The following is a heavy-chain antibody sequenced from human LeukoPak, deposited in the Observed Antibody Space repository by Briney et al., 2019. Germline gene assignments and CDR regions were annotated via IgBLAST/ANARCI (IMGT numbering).Heavy chain of an antibody. D-gene: IGHD2-15*01. V-gene: IGHV5-51*01. CDR1: GYIFSSYW. CDR2: IYPSDSDT. CDR3: ARQKYCSGGSCFIDYDAFDF. J-gene: IGHJ3*01. Sequence: GESLKISCKASGYIFSSYWIGWVRQMPGKGLEWMGIIYPSDSDTRYSPSFQGQVTMSADKSTSIAYLQWTTLKASDTAMYYCARQKYCSGGSCFIDYDAFDFWAKGQCSPSLQ.